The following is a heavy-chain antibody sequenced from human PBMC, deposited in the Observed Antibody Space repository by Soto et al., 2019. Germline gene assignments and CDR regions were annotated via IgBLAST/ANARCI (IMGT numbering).Heavy chain of an antibody. CDR3: AKDLVLSAMLGGDDFRSPIDPDG. Sequence: GGSLELSFSASGVPFSSDSMSWARPAPGKGLEWVSAISGSGGSTYYADSVKGRFTISRDNSKNTLYLQMNSLRAEDTAVYYCAKDLVLSAMLGGDDFRSPIDPDGCGKGTTVTVS. V-gene: IGHV3-23*01. CDR2: ISGSGGST. CDR1: GVPFSSDS. J-gene: IGHJ6*03. D-gene: IGHD2-2*01.